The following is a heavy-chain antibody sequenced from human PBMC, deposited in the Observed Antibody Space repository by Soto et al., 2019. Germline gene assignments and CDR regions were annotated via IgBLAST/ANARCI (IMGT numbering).Heavy chain of an antibody. J-gene: IGHJ5*02. Sequence: EVQLLESGGGLVQPGGSLRLSCAASGFTFSSYAMSWVRQAPGKGLEWVSAISGRGGSTYYADSVKGRFTISRDNSKNTLYLQMSSLRAEDTAVYYCAKASIVVVPAASLNWFDPWGQGTLVTVSS. D-gene: IGHD2-2*01. CDR3: AKASIVVVPAASLNWFDP. CDR1: GFTFSSYA. V-gene: IGHV3-23*01. CDR2: ISGRGGST.